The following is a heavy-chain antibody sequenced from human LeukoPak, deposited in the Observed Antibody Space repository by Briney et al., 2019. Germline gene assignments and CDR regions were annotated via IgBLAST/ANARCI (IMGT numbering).Heavy chain of an antibody. V-gene: IGHV4-34*01. D-gene: IGHD2-2*01. CDR1: GGSFSGYY. CDR3: ARAPRCSSTSCYWYFQH. CDR2: INHSGST. Sequence: SETLSLTCAVYGGSFSGYYWSWIRQPPGKGLEWIGEINHSGSTNYNPSLKSRVTISVDTSKNQFSLKLSSVTATDTAVYYCARAPRCSSTSCYWYFQHWGQGTLVTVSS. J-gene: IGHJ1*01.